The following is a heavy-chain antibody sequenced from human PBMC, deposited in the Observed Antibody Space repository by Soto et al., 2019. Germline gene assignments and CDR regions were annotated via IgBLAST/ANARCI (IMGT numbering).Heavy chain of an antibody. CDR1: GFTFSNYW. V-gene: IGHV3-74*01. D-gene: IGHD3-22*01. J-gene: IGHJ4*02. Sequence: GGSLRLSCVASGFTFSNYWMHWVRQAPGKGLVWVSPISPDGSNTNYADSVKGRFTISRDNSKNTLYLQMNSLRAEDTAVYYCAKDWGRITMIVVAHLYFAYWGQGTLVTVSS. CDR3: AKDWGRITMIVVAHLYFAY. CDR2: ISPDGSNT.